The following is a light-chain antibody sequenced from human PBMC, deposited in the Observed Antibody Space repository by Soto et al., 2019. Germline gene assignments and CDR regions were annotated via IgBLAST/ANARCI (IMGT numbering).Light chain of an antibody. CDR1: DSDVGSYDL. J-gene: IGLJ1*01. CDR2: EVN. V-gene: IGLV2-23*02. Sequence: QSALTQPASVSGSPGQSITISCTGTDSDVGSYDLVSWYQQHPGEAPKFMIYEVNKRPSGVSNRFSGSKSGNTASLTISGLQAEDEADYYCCSYAGASTYVFGTGTKLTVL. CDR3: CSYAGASTYV.